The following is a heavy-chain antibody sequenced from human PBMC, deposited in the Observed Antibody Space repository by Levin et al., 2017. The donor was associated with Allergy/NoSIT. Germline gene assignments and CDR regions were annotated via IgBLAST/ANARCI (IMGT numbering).Heavy chain of an antibody. J-gene: IGHJ4*02. D-gene: IGHD3-22*01. CDR3: ASHDSSGYYYFDY. V-gene: IGHV5-51*01. CDR2: IYPGDSDT. Sequence: PGGSLRLSCKGSGYSFTSYWIGWVRQMPGKGLEWMGIIYPGDSDTRYSPSFQGQVTISADKSISTAYLQWSSLKASDTAMYYCASHDSSGYYYFDYWGQGTLVTVSS. CDR1: GYSFTSYW.